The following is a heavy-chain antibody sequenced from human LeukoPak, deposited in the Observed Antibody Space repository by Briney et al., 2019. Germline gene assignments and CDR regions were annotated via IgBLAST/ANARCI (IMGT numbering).Heavy chain of an antibody. CDR3: ARARLDSDAFDI. Sequence: GASVNVSFKSTGYTFTGYKMYCVRQAPGQELESMGWINPNSGGTNYAQKFQGRVTMTRDTSISTAYMELSRLRSDDTAVYYCARARLDSDAFDIWGQGTMVTVSS. CDR1: GYTFTGYK. CDR2: INPNSGGT. D-gene: IGHD6-19*01. J-gene: IGHJ3*02. V-gene: IGHV1-2*02.